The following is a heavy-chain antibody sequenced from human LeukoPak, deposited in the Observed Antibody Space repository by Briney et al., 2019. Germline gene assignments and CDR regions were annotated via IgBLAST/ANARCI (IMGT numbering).Heavy chain of an antibody. J-gene: IGHJ4*02. CDR3: ARQQQQLFDY. CDR1: GGSISSGSYY. Sequence: SETLSLTCTVSGGSISSGSYYWSWIRQPAGKGLEWIGRIYTSGSTNYNPSLKSRVTISVDTSKNQFSLKLSSVTAADTAVYYCARQQQQLFDYWGQGTPVTVSS. D-gene: IGHD6-13*01. V-gene: IGHV4-61*02. CDR2: IYTSGST.